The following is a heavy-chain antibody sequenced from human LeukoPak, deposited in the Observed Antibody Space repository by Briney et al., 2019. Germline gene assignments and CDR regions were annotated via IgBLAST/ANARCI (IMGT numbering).Heavy chain of an antibody. CDR3: VRAFNGNSYGYRF. D-gene: IGHD5-18*01. Sequence: PGGSLRLSCAAPGFSFSSYNMNWVRQAPGKGLEWVSYISATTGKIYYADSVKGRFTISRDNSKNELYLQLNSLRGEDTAVYYCVRAFNGNSYGYRFWGQGTLVTVSS. J-gene: IGHJ4*02. CDR1: GFSFSSYN. CDR2: ISATTGKI. V-gene: IGHV3-48*04.